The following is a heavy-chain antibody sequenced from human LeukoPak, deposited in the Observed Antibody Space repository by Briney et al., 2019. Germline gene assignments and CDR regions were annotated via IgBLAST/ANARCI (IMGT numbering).Heavy chain of an antibody. CDR2: ISSSGSTI. CDR1: GFTFSSYE. Sequence: GGSLRLSCAASGFTFSSYEMNWVRQAPGKGLEWVSYISSSGSTIYYADSVKGRFTISRDNAKNSLYLQMNSLRAEDTAVYYCARRYDMFYWYMDVWGKGTTVTVSS. J-gene: IGHJ6*03. V-gene: IGHV3-48*03. D-gene: IGHD3-22*01. CDR3: ARRYDMFYWYMDV.